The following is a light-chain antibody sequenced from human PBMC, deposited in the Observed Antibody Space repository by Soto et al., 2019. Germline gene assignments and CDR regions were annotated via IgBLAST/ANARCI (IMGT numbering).Light chain of an antibody. CDR2: GAS. CDR1: QNLSRYF. Sequence: DIVLTQSPGTLSLSPGERASLSCRASQNLSRYFLAWYQQKPGQAPRLLIYGASSRATGIPDRFSGSGSGTEFTLTISRLQPEDFEVYYCQQYGSSPQTFGQGTRLEIK. CDR3: QQYGSSPQT. V-gene: IGKV3-20*01. J-gene: IGKJ5*01.